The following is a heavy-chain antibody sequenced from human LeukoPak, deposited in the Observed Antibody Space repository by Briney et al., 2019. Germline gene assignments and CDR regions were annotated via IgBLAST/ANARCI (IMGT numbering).Heavy chain of an antibody. V-gene: IGHV4-39*01. CDR3: ARVVSSSWSGLYYYYYYMDV. Sequence: PSETLSLTCTVSGGSISSSSYYWGWICQPPGKGLEWIGSIYYSGSTYYNPSLKSRVTISVDTSKNQFSLKLSSVTAADTAVYYCARVVSSSWSGLYYYYYYMDVWGKGTTVTISS. CDR1: GGSISSSSYY. D-gene: IGHD6-13*01. CDR2: IYYSGST. J-gene: IGHJ6*03.